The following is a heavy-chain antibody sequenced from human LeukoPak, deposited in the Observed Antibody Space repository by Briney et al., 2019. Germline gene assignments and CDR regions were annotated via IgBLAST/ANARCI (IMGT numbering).Heavy chain of an antibody. D-gene: IGHD5-24*01. J-gene: IGHJ3*02. V-gene: IGHV4-61*08. Sequence: SETLSLTCTVSGGSISSGDYYWSWIRQPPGKGLEWIGYIYYSGSTNYNPSLKSRVTISVDTSKNQFSLKLSSVTAADTAVYYCARGGDGYYDAFDIWGQGTMVTVSS. CDR1: GGSISSGDYY. CDR3: ARGGDGYYDAFDI. CDR2: IYYSGST.